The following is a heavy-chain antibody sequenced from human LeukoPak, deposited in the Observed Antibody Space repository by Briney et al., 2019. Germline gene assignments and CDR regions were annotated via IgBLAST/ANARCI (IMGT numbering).Heavy chain of an antibody. CDR2: IYYSGST. Sequence: SETLSLTCTVSGGSISSYYWSWIRQPPGKGLEWIGYIYYSGSTNYNPSLKSRATISVDTSKNQFSLKLSSVTAADTAVYYCARVEMAYFDYWGQGTLVTVSS. D-gene: IGHD5-24*01. J-gene: IGHJ4*02. CDR1: GGSISSYY. CDR3: ARVEMAYFDY. V-gene: IGHV4-59*01.